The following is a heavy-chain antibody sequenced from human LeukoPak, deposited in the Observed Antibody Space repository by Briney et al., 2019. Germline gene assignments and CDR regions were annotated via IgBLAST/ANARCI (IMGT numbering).Heavy chain of an antibody. CDR1: GYTFTGYY. Sequence: ASVKVSCKASGYTFTGYYMHWVRQAPGQGLEWMGWINPNSGGTNYAQKFQGRVTMTRDTSISTAYMELSRLRSDDTAVYYCAREVGARLSHKSALTWFDPWGQGTLVTVSS. CDR2: INPNSGGT. V-gene: IGHV1-2*02. D-gene: IGHD1-26*01. CDR3: AREVGARLSHKSALTWFDP. J-gene: IGHJ5*02.